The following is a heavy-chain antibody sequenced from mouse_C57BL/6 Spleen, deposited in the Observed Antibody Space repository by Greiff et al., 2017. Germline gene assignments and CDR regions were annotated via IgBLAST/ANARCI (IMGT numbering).Heavy chain of an antibody. D-gene: IGHD2-3*01. V-gene: IGHV2-2*01. CDR3: ARIYDSAD. J-gene: IGHJ3*01. CDR2: IWSGGST. Sequence: VQVVESGPGLVQPSQSLSITCTVSGFSLTSYGVHWVRQSPGKGLEWLGVIWSGGSTDYNAAFISRLSISKDNSKSQVFFKMNSLQADDTAIYYCARIYDSADWGQGTLVTVSA. CDR1: GFSLTSYG.